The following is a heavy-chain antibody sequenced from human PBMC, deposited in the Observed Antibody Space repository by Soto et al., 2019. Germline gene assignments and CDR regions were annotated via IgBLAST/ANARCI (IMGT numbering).Heavy chain of an antibody. V-gene: IGHV1-46*01. CDR1: GYTFPSYY. Sequence: ASVKVSCKASGYTFPSYYMHWVRQAPGQGLEWMGIINPSGGSTSYAQKFQGRVTMTRDTSTSTVYMELSSLRSEDTAVYYCARDLGYYDSSGYYYVPGIWGQGTMVTVSS. CDR2: INPSGGST. CDR3: ARDLGYYDSSGYYYVPGI. J-gene: IGHJ3*02. D-gene: IGHD3-22*01.